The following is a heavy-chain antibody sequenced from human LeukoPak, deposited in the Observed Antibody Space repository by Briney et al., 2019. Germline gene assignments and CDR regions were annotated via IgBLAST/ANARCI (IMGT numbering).Heavy chain of an antibody. CDR1: GGSISSYY. J-gene: IGHJ4*02. V-gene: IGHV4-59*01. Sequence: SETLSLTCTVSGGSISSYYWSWIRQPPGKGLEWIGYIYYSGSTNYNPSLESRVTISVDTSKNQFSLKLSSVTAADTAVYYCARGAHDFWSGFEVYYFDYWGQGTLVTVSS. CDR3: ARGAHDFWSGFEVYYFDY. CDR2: IYYSGST. D-gene: IGHD3-3*01.